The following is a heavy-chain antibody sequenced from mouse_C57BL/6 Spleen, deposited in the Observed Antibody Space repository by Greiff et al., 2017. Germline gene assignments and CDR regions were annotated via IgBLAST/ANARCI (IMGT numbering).Heavy chain of an antibody. D-gene: IGHD4-1*01. CDR3: ARSLTGTYYAMDY. J-gene: IGHJ4*01. V-gene: IGHV1-82*01. Sequence: VQLKQSGPELVKPGASVKISCKASGYAFSSSWMNWVKQRPGKGLERIGRIYPGDGDTNYNGKFKGKATLTADKSSSTAYMPLSSLTSEDSTVYFCARSLTGTYYAMDYWGQGTSVTVSS. CDR2: IYPGDGDT. CDR1: GYAFSSSW.